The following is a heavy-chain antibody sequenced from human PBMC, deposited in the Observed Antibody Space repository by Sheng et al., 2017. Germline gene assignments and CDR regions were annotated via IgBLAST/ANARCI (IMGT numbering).Heavy chain of an antibody. CDR2: IHYSGST. CDR3: ATDGRPWFDP. J-gene: IGHJ5*02. CDR1: GGSITSSLYY. V-gene: IGHV4-39*07. Sequence: QLQLQESGPGLVKPSETLSLTCTVSGGSITSSLYYWGWIRQPPGKGLEWIGSIHYSGSTYYNPSLKSRVTISVDTSKNQFSLRLNSVTAADTAFYYCATDGRPWFDPWGQGTLVTVSS.